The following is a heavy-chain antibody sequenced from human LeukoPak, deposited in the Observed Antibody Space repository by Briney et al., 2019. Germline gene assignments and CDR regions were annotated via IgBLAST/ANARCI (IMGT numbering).Heavy chain of an antibody. CDR2: ISGSGGST. Sequence: GGSLRLSCEASGYKFEAYTMHWVRQAPGRGLEWVSAISGSGGSTYYADSVKGRFTISRDNSKNTLYLQMNSLRAEDTAVYYCAKEYRLPYFLGFDYWGQGTLVTVSS. D-gene: IGHD4-11*01. CDR1: GYKFEAYT. V-gene: IGHV3-23*01. CDR3: AKEYRLPYFLGFDY. J-gene: IGHJ4*02.